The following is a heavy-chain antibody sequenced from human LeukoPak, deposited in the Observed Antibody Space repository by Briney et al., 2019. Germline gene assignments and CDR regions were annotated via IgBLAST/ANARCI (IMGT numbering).Heavy chain of an antibody. V-gene: IGHV4-39*01. J-gene: IGHJ3*02. CDR2: IYYSGST. CDR3: ARHGDSRFDAFDI. D-gene: IGHD7-27*01. CDR1: GGSIGRSSYY. Sequence: SETLSLTCTVSGGSIGRSSYYWGWIRQPPGKGLEWIGSIYYSGSTYYNPSLKSRVTISVDTSKNQFSLKLSSVTAADTAVYYCARHGDSRFDAFDIWGQGTMVTVSS.